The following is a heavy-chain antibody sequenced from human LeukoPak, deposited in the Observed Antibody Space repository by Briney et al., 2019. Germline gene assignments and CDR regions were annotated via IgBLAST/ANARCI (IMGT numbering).Heavy chain of an antibody. Sequence: PGRSLRLSCAASGFTFSSYAMHWVRQAPGKGLEWVAVISYDGSNKYYADSVKGRFTISRDNSKNTLYLQMNSLRAEDTAVYNCARNDSMIVVGDLDYWGQGTLVTVSS. D-gene: IGHD3-22*01. CDR2: ISYDGSNK. CDR1: GFTFSSYA. V-gene: IGHV3-30-3*01. CDR3: ARNDSMIVVGDLDY. J-gene: IGHJ4*02.